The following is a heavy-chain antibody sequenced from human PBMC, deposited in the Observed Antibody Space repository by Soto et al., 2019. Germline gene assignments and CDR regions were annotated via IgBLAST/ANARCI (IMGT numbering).Heavy chain of an antibody. CDR3: IRRHCSGGICPGVGFDY. V-gene: IGHV3-13*01. D-gene: IGHD2-15*01. CDR1: GFTFSSHD. Sequence: LRLSCATSGFTFSSHDIHWVRQRTGQGLEWVSGTATVGDTYYLDSARGRFTVSREDARKSVYLQMNNLRAGDTAVYYCIRRHCSGGICPGVGFDYWGQGTQVTVSS. J-gene: IGHJ4*02. CDR2: TATVGDT.